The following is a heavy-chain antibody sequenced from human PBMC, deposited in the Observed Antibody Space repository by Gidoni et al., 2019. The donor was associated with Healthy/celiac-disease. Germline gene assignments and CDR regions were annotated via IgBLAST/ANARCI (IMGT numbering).Heavy chain of an antibody. V-gene: IGHV3-23*04. CDR3: AKEGRIHTAMVLYYFDY. CDR2: ISGSGGST. J-gene: IGHJ4*02. CDR1: GFTFSSSA. D-gene: IGHD5-18*01. Sequence: EVQLVESGGGLVQPGGSLRLSCAASGFTFSSSAMSWVRQAPGKGLEWVSAISGSGGSTYYADSVKGRFTISRDNAKNTLYLQMNSLRAEDTAVYYCAKEGRIHTAMVLYYFDYWGQGTLVTVSS.